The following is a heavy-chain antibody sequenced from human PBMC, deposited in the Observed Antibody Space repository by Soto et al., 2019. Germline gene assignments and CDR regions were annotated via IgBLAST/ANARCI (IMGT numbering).Heavy chain of an antibody. Sequence: QVQLVESGGGVVQPGRSLRLSCAVSGFTFSSHAMHWVRQAPGKGLEWVALIFSDGNNKYYADSVKGRFTTSRDNSKNTMYLQMNSLRVEDTAVYDCARDDEGGSDCDLPYWGQGALVTVSS. CDR3: ARDDEGGSDCDLPY. J-gene: IGHJ4*02. CDR1: GFTFSSHA. D-gene: IGHD1-26*01. CDR2: IFSDGNNK. V-gene: IGHV3-30-3*01.